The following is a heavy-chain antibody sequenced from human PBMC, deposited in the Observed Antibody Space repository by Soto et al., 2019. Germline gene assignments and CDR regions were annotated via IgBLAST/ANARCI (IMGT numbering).Heavy chain of an antibody. Sequence: QVQLVQSGAEVKKPGASVKVSCKASGYTFTSYDINWVRQATGQGLEWMGWMNPNSGNTGSAQKSQGGVTMTRHTSISTAYMELSSLRSEDTAVYCWARGSRNPDYIDVWGKGTTVTVSS. V-gene: IGHV1-8*01. CDR3: ARGSRNPDYIDV. D-gene: IGHD6-13*01. CDR2: MNPNSGNT. CDR1: GYTFTSYD. J-gene: IGHJ6*03.